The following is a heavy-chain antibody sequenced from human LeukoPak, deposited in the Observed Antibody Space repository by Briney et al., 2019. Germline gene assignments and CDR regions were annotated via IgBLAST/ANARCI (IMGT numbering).Heavy chain of an antibody. J-gene: IGHJ4*02. V-gene: IGHV1-18*01. Sequence: ASVKVSCKASGYTFSNYGINWVRRAPGQGLEWMGWINAYNGNTNYSQKFQGRVTLTTETSTTTAYMELRSLTSDDTAVYYCTRVPELPDYWGQGTLVTVSS. CDR3: TRVPELPDY. D-gene: IGHD2-15*01. CDR2: INAYNGNT. CDR1: GYTFSNYG.